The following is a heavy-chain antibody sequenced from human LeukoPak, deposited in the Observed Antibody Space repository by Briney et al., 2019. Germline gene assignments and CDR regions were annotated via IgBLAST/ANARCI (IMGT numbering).Heavy chain of an antibody. J-gene: IGHJ6*02. CDR2: ISSSGSTI. V-gene: IGHV3-11*01. CDR3: ARASYYGDHGAYYYYGMDV. D-gene: IGHD4-17*01. CDR1: GFTFSDYY. Sequence: GGSLRLSRAASGFTFSDYYMSWIRQAPGKGLEWVSYISSSGSTIYYADSVKGRFTISRDNAKNSLYLQMNSLRAEDTAVYYCARASYYGDHGAYYYYGMDVWGQGTTVTVSS.